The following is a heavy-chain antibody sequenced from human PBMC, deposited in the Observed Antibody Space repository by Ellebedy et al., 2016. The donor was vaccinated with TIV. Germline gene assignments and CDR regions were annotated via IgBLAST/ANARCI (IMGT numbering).Heavy chain of an antibody. Sequence: ASVKVSXXASGYTFTSYYMHWVRQAPGQGLEWMGIINPSGGSTSYAQKFQGRVTMTRDTSTSTVYMELSSLRSEDTAVYYCARDVVVAATLYYYYGMDVWGQGTTVTVSS. CDR3: ARDVVVAATLYYYYGMDV. V-gene: IGHV1-46*01. J-gene: IGHJ6*02. CDR2: INPSGGST. D-gene: IGHD2-15*01. CDR1: GYTFTSYY.